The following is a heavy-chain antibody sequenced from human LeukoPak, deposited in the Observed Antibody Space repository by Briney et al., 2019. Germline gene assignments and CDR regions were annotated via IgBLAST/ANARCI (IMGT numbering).Heavy chain of an antibody. Sequence: ASVKVSCKASGYTFTSYGISWVRQAPGQGLEWMGWISAYNGNTNYAQKLQGRVTMTTDTSTRTAYMELRSLRYDDTAVYYCARVRDGYRGYYFDYWGQGTLVTVSS. J-gene: IGHJ4*02. D-gene: IGHD5-24*01. CDR3: ARVRDGYRGYYFDY. V-gene: IGHV1-18*01. CDR1: GYTFTSYG. CDR2: ISAYNGNT.